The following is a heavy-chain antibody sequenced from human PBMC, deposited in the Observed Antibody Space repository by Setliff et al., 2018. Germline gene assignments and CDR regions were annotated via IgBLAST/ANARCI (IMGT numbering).Heavy chain of an antibody. V-gene: IGHV4-61*02. CDR3: ARDFDSSGNFDY. Sequence: LSLTCTVAGGPISSGSYYWSWIRQPAGKGLEWIGRIYTSGSTNYNPSLKSRVTISIDTSKNQFSLKLSSVTAADTAVYYCARDFDSSGNFDYWGQGTLVTVSS. J-gene: IGHJ4*02. CDR2: IYTSGST. D-gene: IGHD3-22*01. CDR1: GGPISSGSYY.